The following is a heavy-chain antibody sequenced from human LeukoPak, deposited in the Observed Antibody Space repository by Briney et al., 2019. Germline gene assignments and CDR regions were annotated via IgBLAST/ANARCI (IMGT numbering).Heavy chain of an antibody. CDR1: GAFISGSSYY. CDR2: LYYRGST. D-gene: IGHD3-10*01. J-gene: IGHJ4*02. Sequence: SETLSLTCTVSGAFISGSSYYWGWVRQSPGKGLEWIGSLYYRGSTHYNPSLKSRVTISGDTAKNKFSLRLSSVTAADTAVYYCARGGIETMVRGVIGYWGQGTLVTVSS. V-gene: IGHV4-39*07. CDR3: ARGGIETMVRGVIGY.